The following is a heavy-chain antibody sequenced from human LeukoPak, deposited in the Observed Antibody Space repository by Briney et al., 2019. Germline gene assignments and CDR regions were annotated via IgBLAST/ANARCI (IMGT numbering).Heavy chain of an antibody. J-gene: IGHJ6*02. V-gene: IGHV4-59*01. D-gene: IGHD2-2*01. CDR2: IYYSGST. CDR3: ARGFDIVVVPAALGRYYYGMDV. CDR1: GGSISSYY. Sequence: SETLSLTCTVSGGSISSYYRSWIRQPPGKGLEWIGYIYYSGSTNYNPSLKSRVTISVDTSKNQFSLKLSSVTAADTAVYYCARGFDIVVVPAALGRYYYGMDVWGQGTTVTVSS.